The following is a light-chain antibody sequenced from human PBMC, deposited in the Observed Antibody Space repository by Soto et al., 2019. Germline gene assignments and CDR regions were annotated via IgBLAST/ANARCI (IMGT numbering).Light chain of an antibody. CDR3: QQYKDSWT. CDR2: DTS. V-gene: IGKV1-5*01. CDR1: QNINRW. J-gene: IGKJ1*01. Sequence: DIQMTQSPSTLSASVGDRVTITCRASQNINRWLAWHQQKPGKAPKVLIYDTSSLESGVPSRFSGSASGTEFTLTISSLQPDDFGTYYCQQYKDSWTFGQGTKVEIK.